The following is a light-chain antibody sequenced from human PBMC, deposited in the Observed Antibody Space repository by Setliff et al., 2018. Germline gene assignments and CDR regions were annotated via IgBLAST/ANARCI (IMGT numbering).Light chain of an antibody. V-gene: IGLV2-11*01. CDR2: GVS. CDR3: CSYAGSYTSLYV. J-gene: IGLJ1*01. Sequence: QSALAQPRSVSGSPGQSVTISCTGTSSDVGGYNYVSWYQQHPGKAPKLMIYGVSKRPSGVPDRFSGSKSGNTASLTISGLQAEDEADYYCCSYAGSYTSLYVFGTGTRSPS. CDR1: SSDVGGYNY.